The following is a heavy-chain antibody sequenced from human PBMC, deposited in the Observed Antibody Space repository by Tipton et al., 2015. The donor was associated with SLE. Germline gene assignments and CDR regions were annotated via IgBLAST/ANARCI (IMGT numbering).Heavy chain of an antibody. V-gene: IGHV4-39*07. CDR1: GGPISSSSYY. CDR3: ARAVGYGDLTVDY. D-gene: IGHD4-17*01. CDR2: IYYSGST. Sequence: TLSLTCTVSGGPISSSSYYWGWIRQPPGKGLEWIGSIYYSGSTYYNPSLKSRVTISVDTSKNQFSLKLSSVTAADTAVYYCARAVGYGDLTVDYWGQGTLVTVSS. J-gene: IGHJ4*02.